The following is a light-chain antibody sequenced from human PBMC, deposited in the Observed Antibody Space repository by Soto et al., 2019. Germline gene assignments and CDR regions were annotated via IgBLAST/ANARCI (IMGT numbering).Light chain of an antibody. CDR3: CSFAGTGTFGGYV. CDR1: SSDVGGYNY. CDR2: EVN. V-gene: IGLV2-8*01. J-gene: IGLJ1*01. Sequence: QSALTQPPSASGSPGQSVAISCTGTSSDVGGYNYVSWYQQHPGKAPKLMIYEVNKRPSGVPDRFSGSKSGNTASLTVSGLQAEDEADYYCCSFAGTGTFGGYVFGTGTKLTVL.